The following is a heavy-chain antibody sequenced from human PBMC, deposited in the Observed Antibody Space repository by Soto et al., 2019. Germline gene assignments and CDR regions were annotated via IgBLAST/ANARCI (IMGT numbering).Heavy chain of an antibody. D-gene: IGHD6-13*01. V-gene: IGHV2-26*01. CDR1: GFSLSNARMG. CDR3: ERIRRSSSPEY. J-gene: IGHJ4*02. CDR2: IFSNDEK. Sequence: QVTLKESGPVLVKPTETLTLTCTVSGFSLSNARMGVSWIRQPPGKALEWLAHIFSNDEKSYSPSLQSSLTISKDTSKSQVVLTMTNMDPVDTATYYGERIRRSSSPEYWGQGTLVTVSS.